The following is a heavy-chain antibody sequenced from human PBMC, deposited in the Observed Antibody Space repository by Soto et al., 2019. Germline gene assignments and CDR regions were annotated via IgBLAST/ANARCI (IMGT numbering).Heavy chain of an antibody. J-gene: IGHJ4*02. CDR3: ARGRTADMTWDFEY. CDR2: LRSKTYSDST. V-gene: IGHV3-72*01. Sequence: EVQLVESGGGLVQPGGSLRLSCEASGFTLSDHYMDWVRQAPGEGLEWVGRLRSKTYSDSTEYAASVRGRFTVSRDDSKNSLFLQMDNLKTEDTAVYFCARGRTADMTWDFEYWGQGTLVTVSS. D-gene: IGHD2-2*01. CDR1: GFTLSDHY.